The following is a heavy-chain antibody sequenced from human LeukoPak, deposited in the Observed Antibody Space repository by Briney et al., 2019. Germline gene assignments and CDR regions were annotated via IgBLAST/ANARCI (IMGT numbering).Heavy chain of an antibody. CDR2: IYYTGNT. CDR1: GGSVSNGNYY. D-gene: IGHD1-7*01. Sequence: SETLSLTCTVSGGSVSNGNYYWAWIRQPPGKGPEWIGSIYYTGNTYYNPSLKSRVTISVDTSKNQFSLKLSSVTAADTAVYYCARDNYARRIDYWGQGTLVTVSS. CDR3: ARDNYARRIDY. J-gene: IGHJ4*02. V-gene: IGHV4-39*07.